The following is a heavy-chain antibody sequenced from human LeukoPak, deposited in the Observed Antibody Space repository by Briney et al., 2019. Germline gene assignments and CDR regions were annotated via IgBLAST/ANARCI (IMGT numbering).Heavy chain of an antibody. D-gene: IGHD2-8*02. CDR3: ARVRTEWYIDL. Sequence: GGSLRLSCAASGFIFSPYWVTWVRQAPGMGLEWVANMKEDGGEKFYVDSVGGRFTISRDNAKNSVYLQMNSLGVEDTGVYYCARVRTEWYIDLWGRGTLVTVST. J-gene: IGHJ2*01. CDR2: MKEDGGEK. V-gene: IGHV3-7*01. CDR1: GFIFSPYW.